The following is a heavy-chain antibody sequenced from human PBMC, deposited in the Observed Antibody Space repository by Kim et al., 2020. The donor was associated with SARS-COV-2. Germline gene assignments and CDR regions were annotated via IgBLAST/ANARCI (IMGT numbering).Heavy chain of an antibody. D-gene: IGHD1-20*01. CDR3: VADNSFVFFCDY. CDR1: GFTFHDYA. CDR2: ISWNSGTI. V-gene: IGHV3-9*01. Sequence: GGSLRLSCAASGFTFHDYAMHWVRQPSGKGLEWVSSISWNSGTIGYADSVKGRFTISRDNAKNSLYLQMNNLRAEDTALYYCVADNSFVFFCDYWGQGSLVTVSS. J-gene: IGHJ4*02.